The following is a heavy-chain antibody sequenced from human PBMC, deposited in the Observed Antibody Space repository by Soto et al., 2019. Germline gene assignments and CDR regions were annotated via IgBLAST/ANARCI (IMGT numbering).Heavy chain of an antibody. D-gene: IGHD2-2*01. CDR3: ARGGGSTKVDY. CDR2: TSNSGST. Sequence: QVQLQESGPGLVKPSQTLSLTCTVSGGSITSSGYYWSWIRQHPGEGLEWIGFTSNSGSTSYNPSRKRRVTISVDTSSNQFSLNRKSVTAADTAVYYCARGGGSTKVDYWGQGTLVTVSP. V-gene: IGHV4-31*03. J-gene: IGHJ4*02. CDR1: GGSITSSGYY.